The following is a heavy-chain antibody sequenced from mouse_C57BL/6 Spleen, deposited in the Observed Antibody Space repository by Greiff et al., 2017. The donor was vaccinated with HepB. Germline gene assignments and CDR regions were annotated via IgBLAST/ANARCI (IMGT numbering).Heavy chain of an antibody. D-gene: IGHD2-4*01. CDR1: GFTFSSYA. Sequence: EVQVVESGGGLVKPGGSLKLSCAASGFTFSSYAMSWVRQTPEKRLEWVATISDGGSYTYYPDNVKGRFTISRDNAKNNLYLQMSHLKSEDTAMYYCARDRDYDVGFADWGQGTLVTVSA. V-gene: IGHV5-4*01. CDR3: ARDRDYDVGFAD. J-gene: IGHJ3*01. CDR2: ISDGGSYT.